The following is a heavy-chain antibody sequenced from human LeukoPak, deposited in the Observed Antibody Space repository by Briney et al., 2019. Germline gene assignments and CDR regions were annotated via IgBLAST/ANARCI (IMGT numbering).Heavy chain of an antibody. CDR1: GFNFNSYP. CDR2: ISGTSGTA. D-gene: IGHD1-1*01. V-gene: IGHV3-23*01. CDR3: ARVQPDNNDEYNWFDP. J-gene: IGHJ5*02. Sequence: PGGALRLSCAASGFNFNSYPMTWVRQGAGRGLEWVSTISGTSGTASYADSVEGRFSISRDDSKNKVYLQMTSQRVEDTAVYFCARVQPDNNDEYNWFDPWGQGTQVTVSS.